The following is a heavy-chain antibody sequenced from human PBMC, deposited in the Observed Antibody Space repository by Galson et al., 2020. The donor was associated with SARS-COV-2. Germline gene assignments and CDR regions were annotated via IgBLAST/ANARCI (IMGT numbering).Heavy chain of an antibody. V-gene: IGHV4-34*01. D-gene: IGHD3-10*01. Sequence: SETLSLTCAVYGGSFSGYSWSWVRQPPGKGLEWIGEIDHSGSTNYNPSLKSRVFISVDTSKNQFSLKLSSVTAADTAVYYCARDSPTYNYGTGRPSWFDPWGQGTPVTVSS. CDR1: GGSFSGYS. CDR3: ARDSPTYNYGTGRPSWFDP. CDR2: IDHSGST. J-gene: IGHJ5*02.